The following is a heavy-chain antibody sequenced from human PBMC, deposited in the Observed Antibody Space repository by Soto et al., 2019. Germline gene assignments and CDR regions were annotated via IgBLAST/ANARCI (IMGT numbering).Heavy chain of an antibody. CDR1: GGTFSSYA. CDR3: ASQVRGLRSGDY. D-gene: IGHD3-10*01. CDR2: IIPIFGTA. Sequence: QVQLVQSGAAVKQPGSSVKVSCKASGGTFSSYAISWVRQAHGQGLEWMGGIIPIFGTANYAQKFQGRVTITADESTSTAYVELSSLMSEDTAVYYCASQVRGLRSGDYGGRGTLVTVSS. V-gene: IGHV1-69*01. J-gene: IGHJ4*02.